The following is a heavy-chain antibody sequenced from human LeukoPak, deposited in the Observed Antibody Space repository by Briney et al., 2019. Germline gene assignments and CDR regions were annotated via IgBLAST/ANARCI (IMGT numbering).Heavy chain of an antibody. J-gene: IGHJ4*02. CDR2: IYYSGST. CDR3: AGSSSWYTSETAFDY. V-gene: IGHV4-59*01. D-gene: IGHD6-13*01. CDR1: GGSISSYY. Sequence: SETLSLTCTVSGGSISSYYWSWIRRPPGKGLEWIGYIYYSGSTNYNPSLKSRVTISVDTSKNQFSLKLSSVTAADTAVYYCAGSSSWYTSETAFDYWGQGTLVTVSS.